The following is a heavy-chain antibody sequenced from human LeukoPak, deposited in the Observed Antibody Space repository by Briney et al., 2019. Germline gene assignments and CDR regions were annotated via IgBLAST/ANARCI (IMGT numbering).Heavy chain of an antibody. CDR3: ARDREGFDY. CDR1: GYTFTSNY. J-gene: IGHJ4*02. CDR2: IYPRDGST. Sequence: ASVKVSCKASGYTFTSNYIHWVRQAPGQGLEWMGMIYPRDGSTSYALKFQGRVTVTRDTSTSTVHMELSGLRSEDTAVYHCARDREGFDYWGQGTLVTVSS. V-gene: IGHV1-46*01.